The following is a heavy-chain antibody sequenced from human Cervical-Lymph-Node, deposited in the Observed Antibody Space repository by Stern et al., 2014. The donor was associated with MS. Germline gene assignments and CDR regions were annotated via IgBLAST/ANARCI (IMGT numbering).Heavy chain of an antibody. Sequence: VHLVESGAEVKKPGASVKVSCKASGFNFSNYGLSWVRQAPGQGLEWMGWISVYNGNIVFAQKFQGRLTMTTDTSTSTVYMELRSLRSDDTAVYYCTRDRGIMGTTTGDYWGQGTLVSVSS. CDR2: ISVYNGNI. V-gene: IGHV1-18*01. J-gene: IGHJ4*02. CDR1: GFNFSNYG. D-gene: IGHD1-26*01. CDR3: TRDRGIMGTTTGDY.